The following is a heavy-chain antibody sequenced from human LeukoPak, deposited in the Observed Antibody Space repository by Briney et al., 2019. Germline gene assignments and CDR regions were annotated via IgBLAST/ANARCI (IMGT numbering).Heavy chain of an antibody. CDR3: ARGRYSGTTYYFDY. Sequence: GGSLRLSCAASGFTVSSNYTSWVRQAPGKGLEWVSVIYSGGSTYYADSVKGRFTISRDNAKNSLYLQMNSLRAEDTAMYYCARGRYSGTTYYFDYWGQGTLVTVSS. CDR1: GFTVSSNY. D-gene: IGHD5-12*01. V-gene: IGHV3-53*01. J-gene: IGHJ4*02. CDR2: IYSGGST.